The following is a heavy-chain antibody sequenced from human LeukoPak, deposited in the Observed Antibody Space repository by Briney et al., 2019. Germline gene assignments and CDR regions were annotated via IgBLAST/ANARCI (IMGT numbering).Heavy chain of an antibody. CDR2: IYPGDSDT. CDR1: GYRFTTDY. D-gene: IGHD1-1*01. J-gene: IGHJ4*02. Sequence: GESLKISCKASGYRFTTDYIGWVRQMPGKGLEWMGIIYPGDSDTRYSPSFQGQVTISADKSISTAYLQWSSLKASDTAMYYCARLLFNWMGGDYWGQGTLVTVSS. V-gene: IGHV5-51*01. CDR3: ARLLFNWMGGDY.